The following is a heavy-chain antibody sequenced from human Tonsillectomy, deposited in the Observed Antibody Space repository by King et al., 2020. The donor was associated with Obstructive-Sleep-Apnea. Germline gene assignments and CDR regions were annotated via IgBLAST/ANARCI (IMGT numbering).Heavy chain of an antibody. CDR3: AKDLSEPYFQL. J-gene: IGHJ1*01. V-gene: IGHV3-23*04. Sequence: EWQLVQSGGGLVQPGGSLRLSCVASGFSFSNYVMNWVRQAPGKGLEWVSAISGSGGSTYYADSVKGRFTISRDNSKNKLYLQMNSLRAEDTAVYFCAKDLSEPYFQLWGQGTLVTVSS. CDR2: ISGSGGST. D-gene: IGHD1-14*01. CDR1: GFSFSNYV.